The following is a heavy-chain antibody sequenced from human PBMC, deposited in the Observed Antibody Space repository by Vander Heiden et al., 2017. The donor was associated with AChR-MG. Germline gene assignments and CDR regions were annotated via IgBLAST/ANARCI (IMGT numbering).Heavy chain of an antibody. V-gene: IGHV3-23*01. D-gene: IGHD1-1*01. Sequence: EVQLLESGGGLVQPGGSLRLACAAPGFTFSSYAMGWVRQAPGKGLEWVVAISGSGGSTYYADSVKGRFTISRDNSKNTLYLQMNSLRAEDTAVYYCAKDTGTHFDYWGQGTLVTVSS. CDR2: ISGSGGST. J-gene: IGHJ4*02. CDR1: GFTFSSYA. CDR3: AKDTGTHFDY.